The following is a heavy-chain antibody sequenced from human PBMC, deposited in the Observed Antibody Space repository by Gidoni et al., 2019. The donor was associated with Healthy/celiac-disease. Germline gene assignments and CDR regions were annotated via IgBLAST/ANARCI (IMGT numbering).Heavy chain of an antibody. Sequence: QVQLQQWGAGLLKPSETLSLTCAVYGGSFSGYYWSWIRQPPGKGLEWIGEINHSGSTNYNPSLKSRVTISVDTSKNQFSLKLSSVTAADTAVYYCARGFRGSSWSEDYWGQGTLVTVSS. V-gene: IGHV4-34*01. CDR2: INHSGST. J-gene: IGHJ4*02. CDR3: ARGFRGSSWSEDY. D-gene: IGHD6-13*01. CDR1: GGSFSGYY.